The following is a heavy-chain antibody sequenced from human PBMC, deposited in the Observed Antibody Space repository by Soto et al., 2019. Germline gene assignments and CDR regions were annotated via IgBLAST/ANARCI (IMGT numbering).Heavy chain of an antibody. CDR2: INSDGSDT. CDR1: RFTFSSYW. V-gene: IGHV3-74*01. CDR3: AREGMGFSNWFDP. D-gene: IGHD2-8*01. J-gene: IGHJ5*02. Sequence: GGSLRLSCAASRFTFSSYWMHWIRQAPGEGLVWVSRINSDGSDTGYADSVKGRFTISRDNAKNTLYLQMNSLRAEDTAVYFCAREGMGFSNWFDPSGQGXLVTVYS.